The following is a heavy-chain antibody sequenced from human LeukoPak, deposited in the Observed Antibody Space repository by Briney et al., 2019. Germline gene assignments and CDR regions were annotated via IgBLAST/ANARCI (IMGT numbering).Heavy chain of an antibody. Sequence: GGSLRLSCAASGFTFSDYWMHWVRQAPWKGLVWVSRISSDGSRVTYADSVKGRFTISRDNAKNTLYLQMNSLRAEDTAVYYCARVLGYSTGYYYFDHWGQGALVTVSS. CDR1: GFTFSDYW. D-gene: IGHD6-19*01. V-gene: IGHV3-74*01. CDR2: ISSDGSRV. J-gene: IGHJ4*02. CDR3: ARVLGYSTGYYYFDH.